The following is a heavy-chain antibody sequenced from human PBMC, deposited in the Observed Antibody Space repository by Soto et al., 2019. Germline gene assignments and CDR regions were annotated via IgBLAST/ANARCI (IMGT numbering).Heavy chain of an antibody. J-gene: IGHJ4*02. CDR3: ATGNVLRFLEWLPQPRSRRRFVDY. V-gene: IGHV1-24*01. CDR2: FDPEDGET. D-gene: IGHD3-3*01. Sequence: ASVKVSCKVSGYTLTELSMHWVRQAPGKGLEWMGGFDPEDGETIYAQKFQGRVTMTEDTSTDTAYMELSSLRSEDTAVYYCATGNVLRFLEWLPQPRSRRRFVDYWGQGTLVTVSS. CDR1: GYTLTELS.